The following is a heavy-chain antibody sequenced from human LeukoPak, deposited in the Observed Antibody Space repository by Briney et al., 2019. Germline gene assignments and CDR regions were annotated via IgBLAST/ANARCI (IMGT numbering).Heavy chain of an antibody. CDR3: ARGLGAYIID. CDR2: IYHTGSS. J-gene: IGHJ4*02. CDR1: GGSISSYY. Sequence: PSETLSLTCTVSGGSISSYYWSWIRQSPGKGLEWIGYIYHTGSSSYLPSLKSRVTILIDTSKNQFSLRLTSVTAADTALYYCARGLGAYIIDWGQGTLVTVSS. V-gene: IGHV4-59*01. D-gene: IGHD4/OR15-4a*01.